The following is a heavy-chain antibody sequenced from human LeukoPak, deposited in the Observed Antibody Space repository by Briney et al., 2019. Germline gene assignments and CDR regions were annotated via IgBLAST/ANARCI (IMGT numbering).Heavy chain of an antibody. CDR1: GYSITSDFY. D-gene: IGHD2-15*01. Sequence: SETLSLTCAVSGYSITSDFYWSWIRQPPGKGLEWIARVYYSGTPFYNSSLRSRVTISVDTSQNQFSLKLSSLTAADTAVFYCARGTPSKCTGGSCFSGYFDYWGQGILVTVSS. CDR3: ARGTPSKCTGGSCFSGYFDY. V-gene: IGHV4-38-2*01. CDR2: VYYSGTP. J-gene: IGHJ4*02.